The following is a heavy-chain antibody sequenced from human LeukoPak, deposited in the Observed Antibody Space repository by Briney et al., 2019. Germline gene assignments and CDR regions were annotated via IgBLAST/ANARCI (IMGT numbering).Heavy chain of an antibody. V-gene: IGHV3-20*04. Sequence: PGGSLRLSCAASGFTFDDYAMHWVRQAPGRGLEWVSGMNWNGGITGYADSVKGRFAISRDNAKNSLYLQMNSLRAEDTAVYYCAREGIAAAGTSLFDYWGQGTLVTVSS. CDR2: MNWNGGIT. D-gene: IGHD6-13*01. CDR1: GFTFDDYA. CDR3: AREGIAAAGTSLFDY. J-gene: IGHJ4*02.